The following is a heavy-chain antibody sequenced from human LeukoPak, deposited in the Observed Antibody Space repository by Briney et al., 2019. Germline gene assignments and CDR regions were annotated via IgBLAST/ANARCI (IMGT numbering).Heavy chain of an antibody. V-gene: IGHV3-23*01. CDR1: GFTFSSYA. D-gene: IGHD6-6*01. CDR3: AKDRIAAPEYYFDY. CDR2: ISGSGGST. J-gene: IGHJ4*02. Sequence: GGSLRLSCAASGFTFSSYAMSWVRQAPGKGLEWVSAISGSGGSTYYADSVKGRFTISRDNSKNTLYLQMNSLRAEDTAVYCCAKDRIAAPEYYFDYWGQGTLVTVSS.